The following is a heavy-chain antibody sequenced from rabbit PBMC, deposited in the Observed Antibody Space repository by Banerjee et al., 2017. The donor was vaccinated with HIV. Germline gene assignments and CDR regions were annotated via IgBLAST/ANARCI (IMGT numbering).Heavy chain of an antibody. CDR1: GFDLSSYYY. Sequence: QSLEESGGGLVKPGASLTLTCTASGFDLSSYYYMCWVRQAPGKGLEWIACIATKSGNIDYASWAKGRFTISKTSSTTVTLQMTSLTAADTATYFCARRGYDGGGYYFNLWGPGTLVTVS. CDR3: ARRGYDGGGYYFNL. V-gene: IGHV1S40*01. D-gene: IGHD8-1*01. J-gene: IGHJ4*01. CDR2: IATKSGNI.